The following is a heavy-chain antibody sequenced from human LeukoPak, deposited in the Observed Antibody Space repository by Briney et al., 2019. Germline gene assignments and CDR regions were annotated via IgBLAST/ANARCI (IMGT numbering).Heavy chain of an antibody. D-gene: IGHD2-21*02. V-gene: IGHV3-7*03. J-gene: IGHJ4*02. CDR1: GFSFSSYW. CDR3: ARAEVFHCGGDCLDYFDY. Sequence: PGGSLRLSCAASGFSFSSYWMAWVCQAPGKGLEWVANIKPDGSEKKYGDSVKGRFTISRDNAKNSLYLQMNSLRAEDTAVYYCARAEVFHCGGDCLDYFDYWGQGTLVTVSS. CDR2: IKPDGSEK.